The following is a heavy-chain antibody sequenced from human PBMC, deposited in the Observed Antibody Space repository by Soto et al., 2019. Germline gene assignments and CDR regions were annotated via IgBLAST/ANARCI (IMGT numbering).Heavy chain of an antibody. D-gene: IGHD2-8*01. CDR3: AKGVREICTNGVCYTGASDAFDI. J-gene: IGHJ3*02. V-gene: IGHV3-23*01. CDR1: GFTFSSYA. Sequence: GGSLRLSCAASGFTFSSYAMNWVRQAPGKGLEWVSAISGSGGSTYYADSVKGRFTISRDNSKNTRYLQMNSLRAEDTAVYYCAKGVREICTNGVCYTGASDAFDIWGQGTMVTVSS. CDR2: ISGSGGST.